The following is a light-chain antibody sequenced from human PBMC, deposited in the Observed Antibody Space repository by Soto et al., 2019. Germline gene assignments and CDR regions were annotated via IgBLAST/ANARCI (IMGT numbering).Light chain of an antibody. J-gene: IGKJ1*01. V-gene: IGKV3-15*01. CDR2: GAS. CDR3: QQYNNWPVT. Sequence: EIVMTQSPVTLSVSPGGRATLSCRASQSISDTLAWYQQKPGQAPRLLIHGASTRATGIPARFSGSGSGTEFTLTISSLQSEDFAVYRCQQYNNWPVTFGQGTKVEIK. CDR1: QSISDT.